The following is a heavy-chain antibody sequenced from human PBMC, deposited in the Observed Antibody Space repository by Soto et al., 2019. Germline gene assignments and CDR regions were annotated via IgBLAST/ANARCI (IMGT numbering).Heavy chain of an antibody. J-gene: IGHJ4*02. Sequence: ASVKVSCKASGYSFSTYAISWVRQAPGQGLEWMGWISAYNGNTKYAQKFQGRVTMTTDTSATTAYMELRSLRSDDTAVYYCAVDCGDGTCYTGYCGQGTRVTVSS. V-gene: IGHV1-18*01. CDR3: AVDCGDGTCYTGY. CDR2: ISAYNGNT. CDR1: GYSFSTYA. D-gene: IGHD2-15*01.